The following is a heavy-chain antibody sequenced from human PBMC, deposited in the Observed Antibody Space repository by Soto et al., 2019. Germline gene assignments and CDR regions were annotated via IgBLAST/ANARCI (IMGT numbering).Heavy chain of an antibody. Sequence: ASVKVSCKASGYTFTSYGISWVRQAPGQGLEWMGWISAYNGNTNYAQKLQGRVTMTTDTSTSTAYMELRSLRSDDTAVYYCASGLGGSGWTGNFDYWGQGTLVTVSS. V-gene: IGHV1-18*01. J-gene: IGHJ4*02. CDR1: GYTFTSYG. CDR3: ASGLGGSGWTGNFDY. CDR2: ISAYNGNT. D-gene: IGHD6-19*01.